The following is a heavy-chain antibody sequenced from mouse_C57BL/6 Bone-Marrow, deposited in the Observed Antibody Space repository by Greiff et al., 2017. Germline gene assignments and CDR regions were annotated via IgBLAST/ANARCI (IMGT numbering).Heavy chain of an antibody. J-gene: IGHJ3*01. V-gene: IGHV1-55*01. Sequence: QVQLQQPGAELVKPGASVKMSCKASGYTFTSYWITWVKQRPGQGLEWIGDIYPGSGSTNYNEKFKSKATLTVDTSSSTAYMQLSSLTSEDSAVYYGARKNYDDDAWFAYWGQGTLVTVSA. D-gene: IGHD2-4*01. CDR3: ARKNYDDDAWFAY. CDR2: IYPGSGST. CDR1: GYTFTSYW.